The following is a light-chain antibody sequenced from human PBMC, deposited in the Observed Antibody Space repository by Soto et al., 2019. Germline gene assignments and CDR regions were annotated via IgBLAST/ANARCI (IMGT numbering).Light chain of an antibody. Sequence: DIVLAESPGGMYLSPGGRAALACRASPSVTNYLAWYQQKPGQPPRLLIYGASTRATDIPAKFSGSGSGTEFSLTTSSPQSEDFALYNCQQYNDWPLTFGGGTKVDIK. V-gene: IGKV3-15*01. J-gene: IGKJ4*01. CDR1: PSVTNY. CDR2: GAS. CDR3: QQYNDWPLT.